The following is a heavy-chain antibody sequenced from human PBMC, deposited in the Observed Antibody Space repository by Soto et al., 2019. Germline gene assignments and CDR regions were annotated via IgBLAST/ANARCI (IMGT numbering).Heavy chain of an antibody. CDR2: IYYSGST. D-gene: IGHD6-13*01. CDR3: ARRGGSSWYGY. V-gene: IGHV4-39*01. J-gene: IGHJ4*02. CDR1: GGSISSNSYY. Sequence: QLQLQESGPGLVKPSETLSLTCTVSGGSISSNSYYWGWIRQPPGKGLEWIGSIYYSGSTYYNPSLKRRVNISVDTSKNQFSLKLSSVTAADTAVYYCARRGGSSWYGYWGQGTLVTVSS.